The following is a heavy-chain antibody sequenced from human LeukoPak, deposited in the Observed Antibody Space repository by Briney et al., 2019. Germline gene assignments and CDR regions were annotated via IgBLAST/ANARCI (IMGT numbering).Heavy chain of an antibody. CDR2: IKINSDKI. J-gene: IGHJ4*02. CDR1: GFTFSSYS. V-gene: IGHV3-48*02. CDR3: AREAYWGSSGKGFDS. Sequence: PGGSLRLSCAASGFTFSSYSMNWVRQAPGKGLEWVSYIKINSDKIYYVDSVKGRFTISRDNAKNSVDLQMNSLRDEDTAVYSCAREAYWGSSGKGFDSWGQGTLVSVSS. D-gene: IGHD7-27*01.